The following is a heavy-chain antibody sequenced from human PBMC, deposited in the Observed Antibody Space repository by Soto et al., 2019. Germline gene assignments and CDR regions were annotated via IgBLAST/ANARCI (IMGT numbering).Heavy chain of an antibody. D-gene: IGHD5-18*01. J-gene: IGHJ6*02. V-gene: IGHV1-58*02. CDR2: IVVGSGHT. CDR1: GFTLTSSA. CDR3: AATTWIQLSHYAMDV. Sequence: VASVKVSCKASGFTLTSSAMQWVRQARGQRLEWIGWIVVGSGHTNYAQKFQERVTITRDMSTSTAYMELRSLRSEDTAVYYCAATTWIQLSHYAMDVWGQGTTVTSP.